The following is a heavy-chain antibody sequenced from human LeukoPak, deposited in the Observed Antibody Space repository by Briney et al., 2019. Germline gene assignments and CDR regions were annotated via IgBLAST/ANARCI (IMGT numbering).Heavy chain of an antibody. V-gene: IGHV1-18*04. J-gene: IGHJ6*02. D-gene: IGHD2-2*01. CDR3: ATGRYQLLSSYYYYGMDV. CDR2: ISAYNGNT. CDR1: GYTFTGYY. Sequence: GASVKVSCKASGYTFTGYYMHWVRQAPGQGLEWMGWISAYNGNTNYAQKFQGRVTMTEDTSTDTAYMELSSLRSEDTAVYYCATGRYQLLSSYYYYGMDVWGQGTTVTVSS.